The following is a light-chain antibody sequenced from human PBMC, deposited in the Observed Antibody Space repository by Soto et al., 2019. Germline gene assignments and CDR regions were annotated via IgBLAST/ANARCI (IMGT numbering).Light chain of an antibody. CDR2: TNN. J-gene: IGLJ2*01. CDR3: AAWDDSLNAVV. V-gene: IGLV1-44*01. CDR1: SSNIGSNT. Sequence: QSVLTQPPSASGTPGQRVIISCSGSSSNIGSNTVNWYQQLPGTAPKLLIYTNNQRPSGVPDRFSGSKSGTSASLAISGLQSEDEADYHCAAWDDSLNAVVFGGGTKVTVL.